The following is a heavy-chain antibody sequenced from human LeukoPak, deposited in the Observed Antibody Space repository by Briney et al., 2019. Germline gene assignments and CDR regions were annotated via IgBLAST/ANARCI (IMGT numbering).Heavy chain of an antibody. CDR2: IYYSRST. CDR1: GGSISSDSYF. D-gene: IGHD1-26*01. V-gene: IGHV4-39*01. J-gene: IGHJ4*02. CDR3: SRPHIGGSDLTDFDY. Sequence: SETLSLTCTVSGGSISSDSYFWGWIRQPPGQGLEWIGSIYYSRSTYYNPSLKSRVTISVDTSKNQFSLKLSSVTAADTAVYYRSRPHIGGSDLTDFDYWGQGTLVTVSS.